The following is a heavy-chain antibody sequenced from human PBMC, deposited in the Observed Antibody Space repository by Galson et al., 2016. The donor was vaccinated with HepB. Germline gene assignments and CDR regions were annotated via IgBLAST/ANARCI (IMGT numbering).Heavy chain of an antibody. CDR1: GFTFTSYA. Sequence: SLRLSCAASGFTFTSYALGWVRQAPGRGLEWVSTLNGSGRKTYYADSVKGRFTISRDNSKNTLFLQMNSLRVEDTAVYYCAKSFVKKDFWSYYLADAFDIRGQGTTVTVST. D-gene: IGHD3-3*01. CDR2: LNGSGRKT. V-gene: IGHV3-23*01. J-gene: IGHJ3*02. CDR3: AKSFVKKDFWSYYLADAFDI.